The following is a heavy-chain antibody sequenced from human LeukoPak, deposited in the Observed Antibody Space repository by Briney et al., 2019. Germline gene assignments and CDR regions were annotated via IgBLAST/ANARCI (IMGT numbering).Heavy chain of an antibody. CDR1: GGTIDSNA. J-gene: IGHJ4*02. D-gene: IGHD6-25*01. V-gene: IGHV1-69*04. CDR3: ARDQGSGGWDEVLYFDL. CDR2: IIPILETT. Sequence: GASVKVACKASGGTIDSNAICWVRQAPGHGLEWLVRIIPILETTDYAERFEDRVTLTADRSTNTAYVEVSSLRSEDTAMYYCARDQGSGGWDEVLYFDLWGKGTLVTVS.